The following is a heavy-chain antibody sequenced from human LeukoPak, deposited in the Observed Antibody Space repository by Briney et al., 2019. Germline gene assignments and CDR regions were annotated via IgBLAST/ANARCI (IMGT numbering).Heavy chain of an antibody. D-gene: IGHD3-9*01. Sequence: EGSVKVSCKVSGFTLTELSMHWVRQAPGKGLEWMGGFDREDGETIYAEKFQGRVTMTEDTSTDTAYMELSSLRSEDTAVYYCATTPRYFDWLLAIDYWGQGTLVTVSS. J-gene: IGHJ4*02. V-gene: IGHV1-24*01. CDR3: ATTPRYFDWLLAIDY. CDR2: FDREDGET. CDR1: GFTLTELS.